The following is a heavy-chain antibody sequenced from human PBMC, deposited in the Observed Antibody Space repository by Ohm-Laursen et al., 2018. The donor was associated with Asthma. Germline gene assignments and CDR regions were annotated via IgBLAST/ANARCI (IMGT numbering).Heavy chain of an antibody. V-gene: IGHV3-23*01. CDR2: IDGSGGRT. CDR3: AKDLSSGYLEYFQH. D-gene: IGHD3-22*01. CDR1: GFTFNKHH. J-gene: IGHJ1*01. Sequence: SLRLSCTASGFTFNKHHMTWVRQAPGKGLEWVSAIDGSGGRTYYADSVKGRFTISRDNSKNTLYLQMNSLRAEDTAVYYCAKDLSSGYLEYFQHWGQGTLVTVSS.